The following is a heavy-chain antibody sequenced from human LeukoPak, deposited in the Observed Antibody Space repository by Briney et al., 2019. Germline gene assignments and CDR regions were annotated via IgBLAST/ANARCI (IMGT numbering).Heavy chain of an antibody. J-gene: IGHJ4*02. CDR2: INYSGST. CDR1: GGSISNSFYY. CDR3: ARDLDQFDY. Sequence: PSETLSLTCTVSGGSISNSFYYWGWIRQPPGKGLEWIGSINYSGSTYYNPSLKSRVTMSVDTSKNQFSLKLSSVTAADTAVYYCARDLDQFDYWGQGTLVTVSS. V-gene: IGHV4-39*07.